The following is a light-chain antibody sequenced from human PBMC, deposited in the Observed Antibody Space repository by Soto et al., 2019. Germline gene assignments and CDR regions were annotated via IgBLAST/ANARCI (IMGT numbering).Light chain of an antibody. CDR1: SSDVGAYNY. J-gene: IGLJ1*01. CDR2: EVS. CDR3: SSYISSSTLV. Sequence: QFFLTQPASVSGPPGQSITISCTGTSSDVGAYNYVSWYQQHPGKAPKLMIYEVSNRPSGVSNRFSGSKSGNTASLTISGLQAEDEADYYCSSYISSSTLVFGTGTKVTVL. V-gene: IGLV2-14*01.